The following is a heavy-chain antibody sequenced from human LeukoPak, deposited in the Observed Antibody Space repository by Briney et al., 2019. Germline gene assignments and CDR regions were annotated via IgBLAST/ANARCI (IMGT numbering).Heavy chain of an antibody. CDR3: ARLTAFPSYYFDY. J-gene: IGHJ4*02. Sequence: SETLSLTCTVSGGSISSYYWSWIRQPPGKGLEWIGYIYYSGSTNYNPSPKSRVTISVDTSKNQFSLKLSSVTAADTAVYYCARLTAFPSYYFDYWGQGTLVTVSS. CDR2: IYYSGST. CDR1: GGSISSYY. D-gene: IGHD1-20*01. V-gene: IGHV4-59*12.